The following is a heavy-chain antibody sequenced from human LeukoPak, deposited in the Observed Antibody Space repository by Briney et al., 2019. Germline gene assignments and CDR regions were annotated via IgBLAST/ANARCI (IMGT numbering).Heavy chain of an antibody. Sequence: GGSLRLSCAASGFTFSSYSMNWVRQAPGKGLEWVSSISSSSSYIYYADSVKGRFTISRDNAKNSLYPQMNSLRAEDTAVYYCARGGMVTIFGVADYWGQGTLVTVSS. CDR3: ARGGMVTIFGVADY. CDR2: ISSSSSYI. V-gene: IGHV3-21*01. CDR1: GFTFSSYS. J-gene: IGHJ4*02. D-gene: IGHD3-3*01.